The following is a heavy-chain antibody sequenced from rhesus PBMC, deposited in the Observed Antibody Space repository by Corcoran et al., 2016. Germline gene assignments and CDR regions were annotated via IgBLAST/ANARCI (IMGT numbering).Heavy chain of an antibody. D-gene: IGHD1-1*01. Sequence: QLQLQESAPGLVQPSETLSLTFAVSGGSISSNYWSWIRQPPGKGLEWIGLISGSGGSTDYNTALKSRVTIAADTSKNKCSLKLSSVIAADTAGDYWARDLGTTWGQGVLATISP. CDR2: ISGSGGST. V-gene: IGHV4-173*01. CDR1: GGSISSNY. J-gene: IGHJ4*01. CDR3: ARDLGTT.